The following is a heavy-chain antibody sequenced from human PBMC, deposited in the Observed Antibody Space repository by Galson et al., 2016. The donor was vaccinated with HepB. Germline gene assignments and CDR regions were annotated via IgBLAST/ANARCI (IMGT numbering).Heavy chain of an antibody. D-gene: IGHD4/OR15-4a*01. J-gene: IGHJ4*02. V-gene: IGHV4-61*02. CDR3: VKEAYTYGALHDYFEY. CDR2: VHTTGNT. Sequence: TLSLTCTVSGASIDSDSYYWSWIRQPAGKRLEWIGRVHTTGNTDYNSSLKSRLAISLDTSKNQFSLKVTSVTASDTAVYYCVKEAYTYGALHDYFEYWGQGTLVTVSS. CDR1: GASIDSDSYY.